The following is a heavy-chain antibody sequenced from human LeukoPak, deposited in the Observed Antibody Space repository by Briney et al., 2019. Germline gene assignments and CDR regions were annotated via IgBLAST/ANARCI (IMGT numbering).Heavy chain of an antibody. D-gene: IGHD4-23*01. CDR3: ATDPSFGTTVVTQFDY. CDR1: GFAVSGNY. Sequence: GGSLRLSCAASGFAVSGNYMNWVRQSPGKGLEWVSIIYSGGTTYYADSVKGRFTISRDTSKNTLYLQMYSLRADDTAVYYCATDPSFGTTVVTQFDYWGQGTLVTVSS. J-gene: IGHJ4*02. CDR2: IYSGGTT. V-gene: IGHV3-53*01.